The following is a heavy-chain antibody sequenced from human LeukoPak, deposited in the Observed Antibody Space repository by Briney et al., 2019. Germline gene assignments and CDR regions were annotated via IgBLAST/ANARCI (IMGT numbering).Heavy chain of an antibody. J-gene: IGHJ4*02. CDR3: AKDTPMSFGVVVTYGDY. D-gene: IGHD2-21*02. Sequence: AGGSLRLSCAASGFTFSSYAMSWVRQAPGKGLEWVSAISGSGGSTYYADSVKGRFTISRDNSKNTLYLQMNSLRAEDTAVYYCAKDTPMSFGVVVTYGDYWGQGTLVTVSS. V-gene: IGHV3-23*01. CDR1: GFTFSSYA. CDR2: ISGSGGST.